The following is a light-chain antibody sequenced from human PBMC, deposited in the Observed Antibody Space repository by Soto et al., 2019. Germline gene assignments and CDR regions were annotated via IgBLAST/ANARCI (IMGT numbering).Light chain of an antibody. Sequence: DIHMSQSPSTLSASVGYRVTITCRASQSISSWLAWYQQKPGKAPKLLIYKASSLESGVPSRFRGSGSGTEFTLTISSLQPDDFETYYCQQYNSYSITFGQGTRLEIK. CDR3: QQYNSYSIT. V-gene: IGKV1-5*03. CDR2: KAS. CDR1: QSISSW. J-gene: IGKJ5*01.